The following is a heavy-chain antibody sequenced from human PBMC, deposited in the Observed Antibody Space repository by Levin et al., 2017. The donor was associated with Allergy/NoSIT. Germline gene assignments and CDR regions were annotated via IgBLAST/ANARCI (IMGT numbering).Heavy chain of an antibody. CDR1: GFTFSTYA. J-gene: IGHJ4*02. CDR2: IGSNGGST. CDR3: VKLGCSSTSCYGNL. D-gene: IGHD2-2*01. Sequence: PGGSLRLSCSASGFTFSTYAMHWVRQAPGKGLEYVSAIGSNGGSTSYADSVKGRFTISRDDSKNTLYLQMSSLRAEDTAVYYCVKLGCSSTSCYGNLWGQGTLVTVSS. V-gene: IGHV3-64D*06.